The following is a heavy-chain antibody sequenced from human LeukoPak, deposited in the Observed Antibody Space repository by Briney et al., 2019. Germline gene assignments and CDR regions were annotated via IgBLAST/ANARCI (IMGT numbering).Heavy chain of an antibody. J-gene: IGHJ4*02. D-gene: IGHD3-22*01. CDR2: ISTSGST. CDR3: ARVRYSDSSVLTRKRSYYFDY. CDR1: GGSISSYY. Sequence: PSETLSLTCTVSGGSISSYYWSWIRQPAGKGLESIGHISTSGSTNYNPSLKSRVTMSVDTSRNQFSLKLSSVTAADTAVYYCARVRYSDSSVLTRKRSYYFDYWGQGTLVTVSS. V-gene: IGHV4-4*07.